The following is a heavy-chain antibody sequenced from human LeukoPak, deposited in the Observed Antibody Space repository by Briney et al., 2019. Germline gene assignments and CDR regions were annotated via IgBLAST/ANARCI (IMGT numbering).Heavy chain of an antibody. Sequence: ASVKVSCKASGYTFTGYYMHWVRQAPGQGLEWMGWINPNSGGTNYAQKFQGRVTMTRDTSISTAYMELSGLRSDDTAVYYCARMGYDFWSGSNNWFDPWGQGTLVTVSS. D-gene: IGHD3-3*01. CDR2: INPNSGGT. V-gene: IGHV1-2*02. CDR3: ARMGYDFWSGSNNWFDP. J-gene: IGHJ5*02. CDR1: GYTFTGYY.